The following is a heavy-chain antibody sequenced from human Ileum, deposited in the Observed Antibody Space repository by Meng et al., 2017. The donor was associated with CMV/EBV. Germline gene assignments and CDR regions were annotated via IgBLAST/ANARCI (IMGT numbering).Heavy chain of an antibody. CDR3: ACLGFRRIDY. V-gene: IGHV3-7*01. Sequence: GESLKISCAASGFTFSSNWMSWVRQAPGKGLEWVANIKADGSEKYYVDSVKGRFTISRDNAKNSLYVQMNSLRADDTAVYYCACLGFRRIDYWGQGTLVTVSS. CDR1: GFTFSSNW. J-gene: IGHJ4*02. CDR2: IKADGSEK.